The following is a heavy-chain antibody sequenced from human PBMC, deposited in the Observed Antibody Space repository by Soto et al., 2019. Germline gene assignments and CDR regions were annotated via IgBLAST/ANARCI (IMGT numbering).Heavy chain of an antibody. J-gene: IGHJ4*02. CDR2: ISYDGSNK. Sequence: QVLLVESGGGVVQPGRSLRLSCAASGFGFSGYGMHWVRQAPGKGLEWVAFISYDGSNKYYADSVKGRFHISRDNPKNTVYLQVNSLRAEDTAVYYCAKDYDFWSGIDYWGQGALVTVSS. CDR1: GFGFSGYG. V-gene: IGHV3-30*18. CDR3: AKDYDFWSGIDY. D-gene: IGHD3-3*01.